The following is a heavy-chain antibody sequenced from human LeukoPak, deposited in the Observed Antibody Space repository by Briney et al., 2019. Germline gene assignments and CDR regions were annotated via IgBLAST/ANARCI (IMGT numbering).Heavy chain of an antibody. CDR3: ARGDQLGYYYGMDV. J-gene: IGHJ6*02. D-gene: IGHD2-2*01. Sequence: SETLSLTCTASGGSISSYYWSWIRQPPGKGLEWIGYIYYSGSTNYNPSLKSRVTISVDTSKNQFSLKLSSVTAADTAVYYCARGDQLGYYYGMDVWGQGTTVTVSS. CDR2: IYYSGST. CDR1: GGSISSYY. V-gene: IGHV4-59*01.